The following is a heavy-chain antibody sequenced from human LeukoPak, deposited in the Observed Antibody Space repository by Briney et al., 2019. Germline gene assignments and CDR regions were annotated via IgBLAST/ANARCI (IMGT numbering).Heavy chain of an antibody. D-gene: IGHD6-25*01. CDR3: ARQLPTAAADTRGYFDY. J-gene: IGHJ4*01. Sequence: PSETLSLTCSVSAGSISNGDYYWGWIRQAPGKGLEWIGCIFYGESTHYNPSLKSRATISVDTSKNQFSLKLTSVTAADAAIYDCARQLPTAAADTRGYFDYWGQGTVVTVSS. CDR1: AGSISNGDYY. CDR2: IFYGEST. V-gene: IGHV4-39*01.